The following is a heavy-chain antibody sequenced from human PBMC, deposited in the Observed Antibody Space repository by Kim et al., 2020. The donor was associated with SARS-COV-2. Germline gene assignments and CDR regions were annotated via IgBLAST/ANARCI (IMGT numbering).Heavy chain of an antibody. CDR2: ISYDGSNK. J-gene: IGHJ4*02. D-gene: IGHD2-15*01. Sequence: GSLRLSCAASGFTFSSYAMHWVRQAPGKGLEWVAVISYDGSNKYYADSVKGRFTISRDNSKNTLYLQMNSLRAEDTAEYYCARGSGYLDYWGEGSPDTV. CDR1: GFTFSSYA. V-gene: IGHV3-30*04. CDR3: ARGSGYLDY.